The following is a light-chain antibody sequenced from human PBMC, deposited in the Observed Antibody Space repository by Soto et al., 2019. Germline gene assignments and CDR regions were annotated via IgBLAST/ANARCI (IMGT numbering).Light chain of an antibody. Sequence: QSVLTQPPSASGSPRQSVTISCTGTSSDVGGYNYVSWYQQHPGKAPKVIIYEVSKRPSGAPDRFSGSKSGSTASLTVSGLQAEDEADYYCSSYAVTNIFVFGTGTKVTVL. V-gene: IGLV2-8*01. CDR3: SSYAVTNIFV. CDR1: SSDVGGYNY. CDR2: EVS. J-gene: IGLJ1*01.